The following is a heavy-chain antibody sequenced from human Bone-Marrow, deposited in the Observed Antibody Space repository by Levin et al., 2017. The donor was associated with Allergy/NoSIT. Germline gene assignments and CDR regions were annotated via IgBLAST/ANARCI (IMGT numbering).Heavy chain of an antibody. CDR1: GYTFSSYD. CDR3: ASAIRYQLLMEY. V-gene: IGHV1-8*01. D-gene: IGHD2-2*01. J-gene: IGHJ4*02. Sequence: PEASVKVSCKTSGYTFSSYDITWVRQAAGQGLEWMGWMNPNSGNTGYAQKFRGRVSMTSDSSITTAYMELTSLESEDTAVYYCASAIRYQLLMEYWGQGTLVTVSS. CDR2: MNPNSGNT.